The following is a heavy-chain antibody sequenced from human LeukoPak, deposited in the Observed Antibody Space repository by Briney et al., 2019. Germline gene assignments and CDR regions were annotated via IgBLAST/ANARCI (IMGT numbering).Heavy chain of an antibody. V-gene: IGHV4-34*01. CDR1: GGSLSGYY. CDR3: AIECGGDCPDDY. J-gene: IGHJ4*02. CDR2: INHSGST. D-gene: IGHD2-21*02. Sequence: SETLSLTCAVYGGSLSGYYWSWIRQPPGKGLEWIGEINHSGSTNYNPSLKSRVTISVDTSKNQFSLKLSSVTAADTAVYYCAIECGGDCPDDYWGQGTLVSVSS.